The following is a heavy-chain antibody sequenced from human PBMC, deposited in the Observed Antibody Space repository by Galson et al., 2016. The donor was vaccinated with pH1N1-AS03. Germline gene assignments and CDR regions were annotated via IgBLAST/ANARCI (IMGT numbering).Heavy chain of an antibody. V-gene: IGHV3-23*01. CDR1: GFTFSKYA. Sequence: SLRLSCAASGFTFSKYAMSWVCQAPGKGLEWVSSISGSGGSTFYADSVKGRFTISRDNSENTLYLQLNSLRVEDTAIYYCAKRPRSDDYWGQRTLVTVSS. J-gene: IGHJ4*02. CDR3: AKRPRSDDY. CDR2: ISGSGGST.